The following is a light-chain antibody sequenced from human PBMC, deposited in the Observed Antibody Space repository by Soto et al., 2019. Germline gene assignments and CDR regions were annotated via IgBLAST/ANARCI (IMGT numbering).Light chain of an antibody. Sequence: EIVLTQSPGTLSLSQGERATLSCRASQSVSHNYLAWYQQKPGQAPRLLIYGASNRATGIPDRFSGSGSGTEFTLTISSLQPDDFATYYCQHYNSYSEAFGQGTKVDIK. CDR1: QSVSHNY. CDR3: QHYNSYSEA. CDR2: GAS. J-gene: IGKJ1*01. V-gene: IGKV3-20*01.